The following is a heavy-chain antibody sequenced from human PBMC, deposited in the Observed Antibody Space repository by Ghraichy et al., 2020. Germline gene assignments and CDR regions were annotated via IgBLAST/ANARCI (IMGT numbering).Heavy chain of an antibody. CDR1: GFSLSTSGVG. CDR3: AHSSVYCSSTSCPVYYYYGMDV. J-gene: IGHJ6*02. D-gene: IGHD2-2*01. Sequence: SGPTLVKPTQTLTLTCTFSGFSLSTSGVGVGWIRQPPGKALEWLALIYWDDDKRYSPSLKSRLTITKDTSKNQVVLTMTNMDPVDTATYYCAHSSVYCSSTSCPVYYYYGMDVWGQGTTVTVSS. CDR2: IYWDDDK. V-gene: IGHV2-5*02.